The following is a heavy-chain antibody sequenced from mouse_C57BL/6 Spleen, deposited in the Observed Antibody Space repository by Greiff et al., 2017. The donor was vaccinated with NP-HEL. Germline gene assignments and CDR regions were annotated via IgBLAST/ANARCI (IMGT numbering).Heavy chain of an antibody. V-gene: IGHV1-69*01. CDR2: IDPSDSYT. Sequence: QVQLQQPGAELVMPGASVKLSCKASGYTFTSYWMHWVKQRPGQGLEWIGEIDPSDSYTNYNQKFKGKSTLTVDKSSRTAYMQLISLTSEDSAVYYCARSSTVERAWFAYWGQGTLVTVSA. CDR3: ARSSTVERAWFAY. CDR1: GYTFTSYW. J-gene: IGHJ3*01. D-gene: IGHD1-1*01.